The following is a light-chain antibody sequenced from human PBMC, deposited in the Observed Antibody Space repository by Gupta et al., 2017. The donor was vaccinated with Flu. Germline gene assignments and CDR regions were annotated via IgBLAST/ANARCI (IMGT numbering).Light chain of an antibody. J-gene: IGLJ3*02. CDR2: GNS. CDR3: QSYDSSRSGSKV. CDR1: SSNIGAGYD. Sequence: QSVLTQPPSVSGAPGQRVTISCTGSSSNIGAGYDVHWYPQLPGTAPKPLIYGNSNRPSGVPDRFSGSKSGTSASLAITGLQAEDEADYYCQSYDSSRSGSKVFGGGTKLTVL. V-gene: IGLV1-40*01.